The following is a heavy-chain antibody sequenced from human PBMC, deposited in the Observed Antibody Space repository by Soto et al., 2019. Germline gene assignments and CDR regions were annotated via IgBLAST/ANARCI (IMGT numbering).Heavy chain of an antibody. V-gene: IGHV1-18*04. D-gene: IGHD3-22*01. J-gene: IGHJ3*02. CDR3: ARDSYYYDSSGYSFDAFDI. Sequence: ASVKVSCKASGYTFTSYGISWVRQAPGQGLEWMGWISAYNGNTNYAQKLQGRVTMTTDTSTSTAYMELRSLRSDDTAVYYCARDSYYYDSSGYSFDAFDIWGQGTMVTV. CDR1: GYTFTSYG. CDR2: ISAYNGNT.